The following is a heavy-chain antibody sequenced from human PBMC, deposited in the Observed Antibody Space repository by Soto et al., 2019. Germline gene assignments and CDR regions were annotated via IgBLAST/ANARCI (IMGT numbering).Heavy chain of an antibody. CDR2: ISYDGSDE. CDR1: GSAFRTYG. V-gene: IGHV3-30*18. D-gene: IGHD3-3*01. Sequence: LRLSCAASGSAFRTYGMHWVRQAPGKGLEWVALISYDGSDEYYADSVKGRFTISRDNSKNTLYLQMNSLRAADTAVYYCAKVLQDDFWSGSPLVGMDVWGQGTKVTVYS. J-gene: IGHJ6*02. CDR3: AKVLQDDFWSGSPLVGMDV.